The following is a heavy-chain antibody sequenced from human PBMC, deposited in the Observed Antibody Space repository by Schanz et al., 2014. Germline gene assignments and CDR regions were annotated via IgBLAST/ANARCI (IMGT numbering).Heavy chain of an antibody. CDR2: ISGSGGDT. Sequence: EVQLLESGGGLVQPGGSLRLSCAASGFSFSIFAMTWVRQAPGQGLEWVSTISGSGGDTYSADSVKGRFTISRDNSNNTLNLQMSGLTPEDTAVYYCAAEGPRGTRHPINYYCAMDNWGQGTKVTV. V-gene: IGHV3-23*01. CDR3: AAEGPRGTRHPINYYCAMDN. J-gene: IGHJ6*02. D-gene: IGHD6-6*01. CDR1: GFSFSIFA.